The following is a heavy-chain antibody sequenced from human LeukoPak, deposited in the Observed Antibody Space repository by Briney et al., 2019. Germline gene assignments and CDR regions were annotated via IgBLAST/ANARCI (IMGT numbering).Heavy chain of an antibody. D-gene: IGHD6-13*01. CDR3: ARDYSSSWLKYYYYYYMDV. V-gene: IGHV1-46*01. CDR2: INPSGGST. J-gene: IGHJ6*03. CDR1: GYTFTSYY. Sequence: ASVKVSCKASGYTFTSYYMHWVRQAPGQGLEWMGIINPSGGSTSYAQKFQGRVTMTRDMSTSTVHMELSSLRSEDTAVYYCARDYSSSWLKYYYYYYMDVWGKGTTVTVSS.